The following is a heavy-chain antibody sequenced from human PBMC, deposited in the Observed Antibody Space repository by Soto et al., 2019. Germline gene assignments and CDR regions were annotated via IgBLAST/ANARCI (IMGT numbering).Heavy chain of an antibody. CDR1: GFTFSRYG. D-gene: IGHD6-19*01. CDR3: ARDQQVAVAGSIYYYAMAV. V-gene: IGHV3-33*01. J-gene: IGHJ6*02. Sequence: QVQLVESGGGVVQPGRSLRLSCAASGFTFSRYGMHWARQAPGKGLEWVAVIWYDGTNKYYSDSVKGRFTISRDNSKSTLYLQMNSLRLEDTAVYYCARDQQVAVAGSIYYYAMAVWGQGTTVT. CDR2: IWYDGTNK.